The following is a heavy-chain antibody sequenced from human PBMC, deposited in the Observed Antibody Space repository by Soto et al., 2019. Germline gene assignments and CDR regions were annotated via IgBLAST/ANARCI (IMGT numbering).Heavy chain of an antibody. J-gene: IGHJ6*03. CDR3: AKDAERRARSVVVVVAAKDYYYYYMDV. D-gene: IGHD2-15*01. Sequence: GGSLRLSCAASGFTFSSYAMSWVRQAPGKGLEWVSAISGSGGSTYYADSVKGRFTISRDNSKNTLYLQMNSLRAEDTAVYYCAKDAERRARSVVVVVAAKDYYYYYMDVWGKGTTVTVSS. CDR2: ISGSGGST. CDR1: GFTFSSYA. V-gene: IGHV3-23*01.